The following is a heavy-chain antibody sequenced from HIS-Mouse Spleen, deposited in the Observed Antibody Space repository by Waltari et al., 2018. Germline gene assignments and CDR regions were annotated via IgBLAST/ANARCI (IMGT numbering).Heavy chain of an antibody. CDR3: AREIPYSSSWYDWYFDL. Sequence: QLQLQESGPGLVKPSETLSLTCTVAGDPISSSSYHWGWIRQPPGKGLEWIGSIYYSGSTYYNPSLKSRVTISVDTSKNQFSLKLSSVTAADTAVYYCAREIPYSSSWYDWYFDLWGRGTLVTVSS. CDR2: IYYSGST. V-gene: IGHV4-39*07. CDR1: GDPISSSSYH. J-gene: IGHJ2*01. D-gene: IGHD6-13*01.